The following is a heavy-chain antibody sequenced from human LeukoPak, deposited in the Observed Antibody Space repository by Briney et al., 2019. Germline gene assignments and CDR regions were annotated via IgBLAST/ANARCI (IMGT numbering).Heavy chain of an antibody. CDR3: ASNGDYVAYYCGMDV. D-gene: IGHD4-17*01. Sequence: GASVKVSCKASGYTFTSYAMHWVRQAPGQRLEWMGWINAGNGNTKYSQKFQGRVTITRDTSASTAYMELSSLRSEDTAVYYCASNGDYVAYYCGMDVWGQGTTVTVSS. J-gene: IGHJ6*02. CDR2: INAGNGNT. V-gene: IGHV1-3*01. CDR1: GYTFTSYA.